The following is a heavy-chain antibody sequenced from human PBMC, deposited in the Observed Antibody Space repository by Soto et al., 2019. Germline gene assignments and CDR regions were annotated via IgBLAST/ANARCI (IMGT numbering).Heavy chain of an antibody. CDR3: AKDYSSVPDY. D-gene: IGHD3-10*01. J-gene: IGHJ4*02. V-gene: IGHV3-74*01. CDR2: MNPDGTFA. CDR1: GFPSGVHW. Sequence: PRVSLVLSWAPSGFPSGVHWMYWVRQAPGKGLVWVSRMNPDGTFASYADSVKGRFFTSRDNAKNTLYLQMNSLRDEDTAVYYCAKDYSSVPDYWGQGTMVTVSS.